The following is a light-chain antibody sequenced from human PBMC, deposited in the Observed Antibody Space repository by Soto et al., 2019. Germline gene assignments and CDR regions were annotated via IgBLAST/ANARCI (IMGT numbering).Light chain of an antibody. Sequence: QSVLTQPASVSGSPGQSITISCTGTSSDVGGYNYVSWYQQHPGKAPKLMIYGVSNRPSGVSNRFSGSKSGNTASLTISGLQAEDEADYYCSSYTSSSTFHYVFGTGTKVTVL. CDR1: SSDVGGYNY. CDR2: GVS. CDR3: SSYTSSSTFHYV. V-gene: IGLV2-14*01. J-gene: IGLJ1*01.